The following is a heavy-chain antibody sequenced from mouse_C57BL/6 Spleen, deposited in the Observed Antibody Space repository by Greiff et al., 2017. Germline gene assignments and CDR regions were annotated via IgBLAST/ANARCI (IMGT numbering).Heavy chain of an antibody. D-gene: IGHD1-1*01. CDR2: IDPSDSET. CDR1: GYTFTSYW. V-gene: IGHV1-52*01. J-gene: IGHJ1*03. Sequence: VQLQQPGAELVRPGSSVKLSCKASGYTFTSYWMNWVKQRPIQGLEWIGNIDPSDSETHYNQKFKDKATLTVDKSSSTAYMQLSSLTSEDSAVYYCAIDYGSSYGPAFDVWGTGTTVTVSA. CDR3: AIDYGSSYGPAFDV.